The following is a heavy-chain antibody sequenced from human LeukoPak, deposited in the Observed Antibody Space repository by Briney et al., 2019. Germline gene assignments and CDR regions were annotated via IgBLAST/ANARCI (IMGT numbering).Heavy chain of an antibody. CDR2: INSDGSST. V-gene: IGHV3-74*01. CDR3: AKDTRSITMIVVVIPNFDY. D-gene: IGHD3-22*01. Sequence: PGGSLRLSCAASGFTFSSYWMHWVRQAPGKGLVWVSRINSDGSSTSYADSVKGRFTISRDNAKNTLYLQMNSLRAEDTAVYYCAKDTRSITMIVVVIPNFDYWGQGTLVTVSS. CDR1: GFTFSSYW. J-gene: IGHJ4*02.